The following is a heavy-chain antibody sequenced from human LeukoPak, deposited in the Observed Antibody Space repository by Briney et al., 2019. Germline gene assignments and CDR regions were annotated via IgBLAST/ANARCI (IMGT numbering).Heavy chain of an antibody. CDR1: GGSISNYY. CDR3: ARVISSGWAGFDY. Sequence: SETLSLTCTVSGGSISNYYRSWIRQPPGKGLEWIGYIYYRGITNYNPSLGGRVTISVDMSKNQMSLKLNSVTTADTAVYYCARVISSGWAGFDYWGQGALVTVSS. V-gene: IGHV4-59*01. CDR2: IYYRGIT. J-gene: IGHJ4*02. D-gene: IGHD6-19*01.